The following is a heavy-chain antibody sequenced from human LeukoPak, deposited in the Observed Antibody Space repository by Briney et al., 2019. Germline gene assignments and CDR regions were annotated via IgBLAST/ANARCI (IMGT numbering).Heavy chain of an antibody. Sequence: SETLSLTCTVSGGSISSYYWSWIRQPAGKGLEWIGRIYTSGSTNYNPSLKSRVTMSVDTSKDQFSLKLSSVTAADTAVYYCARGYCSSTSCYTGNWFDPWGQGTLVTVSS. V-gene: IGHV4-4*07. CDR3: ARGYCSSTSCYTGNWFDP. CDR2: IYTSGST. CDR1: GGSISSYY. J-gene: IGHJ5*02. D-gene: IGHD2-2*02.